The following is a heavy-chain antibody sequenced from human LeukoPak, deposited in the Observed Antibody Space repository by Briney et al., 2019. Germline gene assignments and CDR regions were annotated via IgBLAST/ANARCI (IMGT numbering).Heavy chain of an antibody. J-gene: IGHJ6*02. Sequence: KPSETLSLTCTVSGGSFSNYYWTWIRQPPGKGLEWIGYIFYSGDANYNPSLKSRLTISVDTSKNQPFLNLDSVTAADTAVYYCARDRGQLGRPYYYGMDVWGQGTTVTVSS. CDR2: IFYSGDA. D-gene: IGHD3-10*01. CDR3: ARDRGQLGRPYYYGMDV. CDR1: GGSFSNYY. V-gene: IGHV4-59*01.